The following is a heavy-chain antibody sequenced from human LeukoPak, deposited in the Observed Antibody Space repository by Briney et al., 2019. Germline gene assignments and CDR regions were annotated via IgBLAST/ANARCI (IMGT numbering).Heavy chain of an antibody. Sequence: SQTLSLTCTVSGGSSSSGSYYWSWIRQPAGKGLEWIGRIYTSGSTYYNPSLKSRVTISVDTSKNQFSLKLSSVTAADTAVYYCARDFPKTFDYWGQGTLVTLSS. CDR3: ARDFPKTFDY. CDR2: IYTSGST. J-gene: IGHJ4*02. CDR1: GGSSSSGSYY. V-gene: IGHV4-61*02.